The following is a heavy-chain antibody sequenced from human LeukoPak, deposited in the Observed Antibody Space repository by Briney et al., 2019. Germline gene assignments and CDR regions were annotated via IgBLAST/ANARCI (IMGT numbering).Heavy chain of an antibody. Sequence: PGGSLRLSCAASGFTFDDYAMHWVRQAPGKGLEWVSGISWNSGSIGYADSVKGRFTISRDNAKKSLYLQMNSLRAEDTALYYCARDLGAAVAGKAEYFQHWGQGTLVTVSS. CDR1: GFTFDDYA. V-gene: IGHV3-9*01. D-gene: IGHD6-19*01. CDR2: ISWNSGSI. J-gene: IGHJ1*01. CDR3: ARDLGAAVAGKAEYFQH.